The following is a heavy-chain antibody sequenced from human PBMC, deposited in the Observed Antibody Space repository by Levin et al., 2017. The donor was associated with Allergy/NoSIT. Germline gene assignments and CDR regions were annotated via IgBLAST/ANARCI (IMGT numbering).Heavy chain of an antibody. CDR1: GFTFVDYA. D-gene: IGHD5-18*01. CDR3: ARGLSRAAMVFDC. V-gene: IGHV3-20*04. J-gene: IGHJ4*02. Sequence: AGGSLRLSCAASGFTFVDYAMSWVRQTPGKGLEWVSGIDWNGGSAGYADSVKGRFSISRDNAKNSLYLQMNSLRADDTALYYCARGLSRAAMVFDCWGQGTLVTVSS. CDR2: IDWNGGSA.